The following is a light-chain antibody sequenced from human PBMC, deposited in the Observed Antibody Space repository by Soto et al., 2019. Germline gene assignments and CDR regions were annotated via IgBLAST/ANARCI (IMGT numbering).Light chain of an antibody. CDR1: QSISDW. J-gene: IGKJ1*01. CDR2: RAS. Sequence: DIQMTQSPSTLSASVGDRVTITCRASQSISDWLAWYQQHPGKAPKLLIYRASRLENGVPSRFSGSGSGTEFTLTISSLQPDDFATYFCQQYNGPWTFGQGTKVELK. V-gene: IGKV1-5*03. CDR3: QQYNGPWT.